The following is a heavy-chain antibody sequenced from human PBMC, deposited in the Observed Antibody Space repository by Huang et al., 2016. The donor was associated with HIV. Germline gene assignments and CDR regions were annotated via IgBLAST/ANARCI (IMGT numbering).Heavy chain of an antibody. CDR3: ARERMMSWLDDHDAFDI. J-gene: IGHJ3*02. CDR1: GGSFSGYY. D-gene: IGHD1-1*01. CDR2: ITHSGST. Sequence: QVQLQQWGAGLLKPSETLSLTCAVYGGSFSGYYWSWIRQSPGKGLEWIGEITHSGSTNYNPSIKSRLTISVDTSKNQFSLKLSSVTAADTAVYYCARERMMSWLDDHDAFDIWGQGTMVTVSS. V-gene: IGHV4-34*01.